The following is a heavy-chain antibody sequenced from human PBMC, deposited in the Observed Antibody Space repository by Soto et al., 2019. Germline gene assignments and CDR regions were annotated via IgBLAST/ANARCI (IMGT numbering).Heavy chain of an antibody. CDR3: ASAQMGVFYFDP. J-gene: IGHJ4*02. CDR1: GYSFSYYG. V-gene: IGHV1-69*13. D-gene: IGHD2-8*01. CDR2: IIPIFGTA. Sequence: GASVKVSCKAFGYSFSYYGISWVRQAPGQGLEWMGGIIPIFGTANYAQKFQGRVTITADESTSTAYMELSSLRSEVTAVYYCASAQMGVFYFDPWGQGTLVTVSS.